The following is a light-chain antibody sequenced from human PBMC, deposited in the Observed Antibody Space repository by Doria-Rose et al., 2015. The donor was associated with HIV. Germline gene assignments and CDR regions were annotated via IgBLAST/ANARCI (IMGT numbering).Light chain of an antibody. CDR3: HQYGTSWT. V-gene: IGKV3-20*01. CDR1: QSFSSTY. Sequence: EIALTQSPGTLSLSPGERATLSCRASQSFSSTYLAWYQQKPGQAPSLLIYDGSTRATGIPDRFSASGSGTDFTLAIYRLEPEDFALYYCHQYGTSWTFGQGTKVEI. J-gene: IGKJ1*01. CDR2: DGS.